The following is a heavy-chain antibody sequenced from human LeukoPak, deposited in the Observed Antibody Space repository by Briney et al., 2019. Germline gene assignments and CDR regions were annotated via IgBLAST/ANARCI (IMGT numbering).Heavy chain of an antibody. V-gene: IGHV4-34*01. Sequence: ASETLSLTCAVYGGSFSGHYWTWIRQPQPPGTGLEWIGEINDSGSTNYNSSLKSRVTISVDTSKNQFSLKLASVTAADTAVYYCARRLLVGAIDSWGQGNLVTVSS. CDR3: ARRLLVGAIDS. J-gene: IGHJ4*02. D-gene: IGHD1-26*01. CDR1: GGSFSGHY. CDR2: INDSGST.